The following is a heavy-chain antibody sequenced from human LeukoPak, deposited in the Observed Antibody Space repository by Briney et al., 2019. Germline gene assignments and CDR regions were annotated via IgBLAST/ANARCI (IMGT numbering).Heavy chain of an antibody. CDR3: ARVATVTKGAGYFDY. V-gene: IGHV1-46*01. CDR2: INPSGGST. D-gene: IGHD4-17*01. Sequence: GASVKVSCKASGYTFTSYYMHWVRQAPGQGLEWMGIINPSGGSTSYAQKFQGRVTMTRDTSTSTVYMELSSLRSEDTAVYYCARVATVTKGAGYFDYWGQGTLVTVSS. CDR1: GYTFTSYY. J-gene: IGHJ4*02.